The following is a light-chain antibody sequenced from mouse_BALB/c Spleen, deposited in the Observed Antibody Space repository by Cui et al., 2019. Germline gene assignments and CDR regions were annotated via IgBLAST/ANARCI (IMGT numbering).Light chain of an antibody. CDR2: STS. CDR1: SSVSY. CDR3: QQRSSYPPT. Sequence: HIVLTQSPAIMSASPGEKVTITCSASSSVSYMHWFQQKPGTSPKLWIYSTSNLASGVPARFSGSGSGTSYSLTISRMEAEDAATYYCQQRSSYPPTFGGGTKLEIK. V-gene: IGKV4-57*01. J-gene: IGKJ2*01.